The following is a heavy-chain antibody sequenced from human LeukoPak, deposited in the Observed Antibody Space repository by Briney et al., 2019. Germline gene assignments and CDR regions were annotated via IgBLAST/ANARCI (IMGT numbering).Heavy chain of an antibody. Sequence: SETLSLTCTVSGGSISSGDYYWSWIRQPAGKGLEWIGRIYTSGSTNYNPSLKSRVTMSVDTSKNQFSLKLSSVTAADTAVYYCARVLFGGWSEYYYYMDVWGKGTTVTVSS. CDR3: ARVLFGGWSEYYYYMDV. J-gene: IGHJ6*03. D-gene: IGHD6-19*01. CDR2: IYTSGST. V-gene: IGHV4-61*02. CDR1: GGSISSGDYY.